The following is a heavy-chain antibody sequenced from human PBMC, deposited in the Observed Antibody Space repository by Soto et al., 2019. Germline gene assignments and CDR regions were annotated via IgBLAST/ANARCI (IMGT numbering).Heavy chain of an antibody. D-gene: IGHD2-15*01. CDR1: GYTFTTYG. V-gene: IGHV1-18*01. Sequence: QVQLVESGAEVKKPAASVTVSCKASGYTFTTYGLTWVRQAPGQGLEWMGRISVYNALTTYAQKFEGRVTLNTDTTTTTVYMELMQLRSDDPGVYFCARDRANTVGVGYSSGMDVWGQGTTVTVSS. CDR3: ARDRANTVGVGYSSGMDV. CDR2: ISVYNALT. J-gene: IGHJ6*02.